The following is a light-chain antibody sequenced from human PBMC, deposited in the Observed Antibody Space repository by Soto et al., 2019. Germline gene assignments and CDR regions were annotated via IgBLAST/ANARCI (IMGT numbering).Light chain of an antibody. CDR3: SSFAGSSYPVV. CDR1: SSDVGGYNY. Sequence: QSALTQPPSASGSPGQSVAISCTGTSSDVGGYNYVAWYQQHPGEAPKLIIYEVTKRPSGVPDRFSGSKSGNTASLTVSGLQAADEADYYCSSFAGSSYPVVFGGGTQLTVL. J-gene: IGLJ2*01. CDR2: EVT. V-gene: IGLV2-8*01.